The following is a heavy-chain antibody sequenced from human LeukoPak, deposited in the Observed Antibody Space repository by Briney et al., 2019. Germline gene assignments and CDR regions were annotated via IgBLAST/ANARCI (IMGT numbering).Heavy chain of an antibody. J-gene: IGHJ6*02. CDR2: IKSDGSST. CDR1: GFTFSSYW. Sequence: PPGGSLRLSCAASGFTFSSYWMHWVRQVPGKGLVWVSRIKSDGSSTTYADSVKGRFTISRDNAKNTLYLQMNSLRAEDTAVYYCTRDHGMDVWGQGTTVTVSS. CDR3: TRDHGMDV. V-gene: IGHV3-74*01.